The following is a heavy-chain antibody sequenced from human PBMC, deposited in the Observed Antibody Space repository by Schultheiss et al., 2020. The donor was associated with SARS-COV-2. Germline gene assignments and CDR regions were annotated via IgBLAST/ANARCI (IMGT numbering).Heavy chain of an antibody. V-gene: IGHV3-23*01. D-gene: IGHD3-16*01. CDR2: ISATGST. Sequence: GGSLRLSCAASGFTFGTYNMHWVRQAPGKGLEWVSTISATGSTYYADSVKGRCTISRDISKNTLYLQMHSLRAEDTAVYYCARDGQITFGGGGNYYYYGMDVWGQGTTVTVSS. CDR1: GFTFGTYN. J-gene: IGHJ6*02. CDR3: ARDGQITFGGGGNYYYYGMDV.